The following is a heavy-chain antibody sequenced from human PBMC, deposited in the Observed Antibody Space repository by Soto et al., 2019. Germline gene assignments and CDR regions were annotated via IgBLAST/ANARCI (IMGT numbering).Heavy chain of an antibody. V-gene: IGHV1-2*02. J-gene: IGHJ6*02. Sequence: AASVKVSCKASGYTFTGYYMHWVRQAPGQGLEWMGWINPNSGGTNYAQKFQGRVTMTRDTSISTAYMELSRLRSDDTAVYYCARDRTSVGFWSRYYYYYGMDVWGQGTTVTVYS. CDR1: GYTFTGYY. CDR2: INPNSGGT. CDR3: ARDRTSVGFWSRYYYYYGMDV. D-gene: IGHD3-3*01.